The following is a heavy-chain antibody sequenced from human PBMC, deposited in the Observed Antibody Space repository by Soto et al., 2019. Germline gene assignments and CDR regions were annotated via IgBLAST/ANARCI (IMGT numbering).Heavy chain of an antibody. CDR2: ISSSSSYI. D-gene: IGHD4-17*01. V-gene: IGHV3-21*01. CDR1: GFTFSSYS. J-gene: IGHJ4*02. CDR3: ARFRHDYGDLLLGPDY. Sequence: GGSLRLSCAASGFTFSSYSMNWVRQAPGKGLEWVSSISSSSSYIYYADSVKGRFIISRDNAKNSLYLQMNSLRAEDTAVYYCARFRHDYGDLLLGPDYWGQGTLVTVSS.